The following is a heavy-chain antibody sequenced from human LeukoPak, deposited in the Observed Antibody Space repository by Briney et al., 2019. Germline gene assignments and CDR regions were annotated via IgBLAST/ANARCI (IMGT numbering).Heavy chain of an antibody. Sequence: SETLSLTCTVSGGSISSYYWSWIRQPPGKGLEWVGYIYYSGSTNYNPSLKSRVTISVDTSKNQFSLKLSSVTAADTAVYYCARLEGSGSYWYYFDYWGQGTLVTVSS. CDR2: IYYSGST. V-gene: IGHV4-59*08. J-gene: IGHJ4*02. CDR3: ARLEGSGSYWYYFDY. D-gene: IGHD3-10*01. CDR1: GGSISSYY.